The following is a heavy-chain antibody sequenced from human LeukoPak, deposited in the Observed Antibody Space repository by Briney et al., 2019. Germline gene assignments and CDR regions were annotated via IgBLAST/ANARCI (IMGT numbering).Heavy chain of an antibody. D-gene: IGHD3-22*01. CDR1: GGSFSGYY. CDR2: IYYSGST. Sequence: SETLSLTCAVYGGSFSGYYWIWIRQPPGKGLEWIGYIYYSGSTNYNPSLKSRVTISVDTSKNQFSLKLSSVTAADTAVYYCAREVPSYYYDSSGYYFDYWGQGTLVTVSS. J-gene: IGHJ4*02. V-gene: IGHV4-59*01. CDR3: AREVPSYYYDSSGYYFDY.